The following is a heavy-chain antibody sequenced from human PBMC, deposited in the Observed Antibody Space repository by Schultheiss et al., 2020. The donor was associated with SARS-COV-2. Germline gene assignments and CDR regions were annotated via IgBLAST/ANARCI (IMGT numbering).Heavy chain of an antibody. CDR3: ARLYDSSVDY. J-gene: IGHJ4*02. Sequence: GGSLRLSCAASGFTFSSYEMNWVRQAPGKGLEWVSYISSSVSTIYYADSVKGRFTISRDNAKNSLYLQMNSLRAEDTAVYYCARLYDSSVDYWGQGTLVTVSS. V-gene: IGHV3-48*03. CDR1: GFTFSSYE. D-gene: IGHD3-22*01. CDR2: ISSSVSTI.